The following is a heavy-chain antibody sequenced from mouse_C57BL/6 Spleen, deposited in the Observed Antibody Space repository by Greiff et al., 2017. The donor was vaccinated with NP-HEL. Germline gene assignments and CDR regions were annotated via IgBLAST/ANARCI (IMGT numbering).Heavy chain of an antibody. J-gene: IGHJ2*01. CDR2: IDPETGGT. D-gene: IGHD1-1*01. CDR3: TRGYCGSFDY. Sequence: VKLLESGAELVRPGASVTLSCKASGYTFTDYEMHWVKQTPVHGLEWIGAIDPETGGTAYNQKFKGKAILTADKSSSTAYMELRSLTSEDSAVYYCTRGYCGSFDYWGQGTTVTVSA. CDR1: GYTFTDYE. V-gene: IGHV1-15*01.